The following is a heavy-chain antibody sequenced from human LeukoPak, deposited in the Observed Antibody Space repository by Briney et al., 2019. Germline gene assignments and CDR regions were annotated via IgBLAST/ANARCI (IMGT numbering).Heavy chain of an antibody. CDR1: GYTFTNYG. CDR2: ISVYNGKT. CDR3: AREWKSPFDP. D-gene: IGHD1-1*01. J-gene: IGHJ5*02. Sequence: ASVKVSCKASGYTFTNYGITWVRQAPGQGLEWMGWISVYNGKTNYAQKLQDRVTMTTDTSTSTAYMELRSLRSDDTAVYYCAREWKSPFDPWGQGTLVTVSS. V-gene: IGHV1-18*01.